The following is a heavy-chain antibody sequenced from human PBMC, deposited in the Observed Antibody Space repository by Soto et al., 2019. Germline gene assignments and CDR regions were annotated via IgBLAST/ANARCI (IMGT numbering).Heavy chain of an antibody. D-gene: IGHD3-10*01. V-gene: IGHV4-39*01. J-gene: IGHJ4*02. CDR2: IYYSGST. CDR1: GGSISSSSYY. Sequence: QLQLQESGPGLVKPSETLSLTCSVSGGSISSSSYYWGWIRQPPGKGLEWIGRIYYSGSTYYNPALKSRVTISVDTAKNQFSLKLSSVTAADTAVYYCATLWGQDWGQGTLVTVSS. CDR3: ATLWGQD.